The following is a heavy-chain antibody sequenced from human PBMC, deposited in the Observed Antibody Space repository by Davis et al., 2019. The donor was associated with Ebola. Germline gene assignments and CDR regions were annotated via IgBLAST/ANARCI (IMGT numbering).Heavy chain of an antibody. Sequence: GSLKISCAASGFTVSSNDVTWVRQAPGKGLEWVSVIYSGGYTYYTNSVRGRFTISRDNSENTLYLQMNSLRAEDTAVYYCARVESVGGGQQLGWFDPWGQGTLVTVSS. CDR1: GFTVSSND. CDR2: IYSGGYT. V-gene: IGHV3-53*01. D-gene: IGHD6-13*01. J-gene: IGHJ5*02. CDR3: ARVESVGGGQQLGWFDP.